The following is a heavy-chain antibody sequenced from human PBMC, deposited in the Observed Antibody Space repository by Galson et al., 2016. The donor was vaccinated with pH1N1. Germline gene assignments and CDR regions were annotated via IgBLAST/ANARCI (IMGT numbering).Heavy chain of an antibody. D-gene: IGHD3-9*01. CDR2: INPSNDAT. CDR3: AKAGAVLRYFDWLFDAFDI. V-gene: IGHV1-2*06. CDR1: GYTFTGYY. J-gene: IGHJ3*02. Sequence: SVKVSCKASGYTFTGYYIHWVRQAPGQGLEWMGRINPSNDATDYAQNFQGRVTMTRDTSITTVYMELSSLRSDDTAVYYCAKAGAVLRYFDWLFDAFDIWGQGTMVAVSS.